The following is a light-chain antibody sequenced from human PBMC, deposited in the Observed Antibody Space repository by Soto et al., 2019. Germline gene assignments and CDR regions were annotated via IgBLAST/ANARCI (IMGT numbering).Light chain of an antibody. CDR3: QQYHNYPRT. V-gene: IGKV1-5*01. J-gene: IGKJ1*01. CDR2: DAS. Sequence: DIQMTQSPSTLSASIGDRVTITCRASESIGTWLAWYQHKPGKAPKFLIYDASSLESGVPSRFSGSGSGTEFTLTISNLHPDDFATYFCQQYHNYPRTFGQGTKVEIK. CDR1: ESIGTW.